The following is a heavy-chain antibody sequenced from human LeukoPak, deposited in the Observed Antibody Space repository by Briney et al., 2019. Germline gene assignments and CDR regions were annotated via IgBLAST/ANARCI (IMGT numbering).Heavy chain of an antibody. Sequence: GGSLRLSCAASGFTFSNYMMHWVRQAPGKGLVWVSRIKSDGITITYADSVKGRFTISRDNAKNTLYLQMNSLRAEDTAVYYCAKRGTRATHGMDVWGQGTTVTVSS. J-gene: IGHJ6*02. CDR1: GFTFSNYM. V-gene: IGHV3-74*01. CDR3: AKRGTRATHGMDV. D-gene: IGHD7-27*01. CDR2: IKSDGITI.